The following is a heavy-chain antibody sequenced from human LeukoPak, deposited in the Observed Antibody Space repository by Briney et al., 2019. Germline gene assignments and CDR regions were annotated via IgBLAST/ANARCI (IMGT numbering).Heavy chain of an antibody. CDR2: IYYSGST. V-gene: IGHV4-59*01. CDR1: GGSLSSFY. CDR3: ARSGQLAYYYYYMDV. Sequence: SETLSLTCTVSGGSLSSFYWSWIRQPPEKGLEWTGYIYYSGSTNYNPSLKSLVTVSVDMSKSQFSLELTSVTAADTAVYYCARSGQLAYYYYYMDVWGKGTTVTVSS. D-gene: IGHD6-6*01. J-gene: IGHJ6*03.